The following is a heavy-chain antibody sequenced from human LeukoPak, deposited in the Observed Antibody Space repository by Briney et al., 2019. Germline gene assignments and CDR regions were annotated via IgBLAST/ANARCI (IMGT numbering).Heavy chain of an antibody. D-gene: IGHD3-16*01. CDR3: ARGLGPNHNFRLRLGESR. Sequence: SETLSLTCTVSGGSISSGSYYWSWIRQPAGTGLEWIGRIYTSGSTNYNPSLKSRVTISVDTSKNQFSLKLSSVTAADTAVYYCARGLGPNHNFRLRLGESRWGQGTLVTVSS. J-gene: IGHJ4*02. V-gene: IGHV4-61*02. CDR1: GGSISSGSYY. CDR2: IYTSGST.